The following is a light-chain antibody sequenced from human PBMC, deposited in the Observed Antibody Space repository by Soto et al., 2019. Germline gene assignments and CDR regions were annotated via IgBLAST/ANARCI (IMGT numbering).Light chain of an antibody. V-gene: IGKV3-20*01. Sequence: EIVLTQSPGTLSLSPGERATLSCRASQSVSSSYLAWYQQKPGQAPRPLIYGASSRAIGIPERFSGSGSGTDFTLTISRLEPEDFAVYYWQQYGSSPWTFGQGTKVEIK. CDR3: QQYGSSPWT. J-gene: IGKJ1*01. CDR1: QSVSSSY. CDR2: GAS.